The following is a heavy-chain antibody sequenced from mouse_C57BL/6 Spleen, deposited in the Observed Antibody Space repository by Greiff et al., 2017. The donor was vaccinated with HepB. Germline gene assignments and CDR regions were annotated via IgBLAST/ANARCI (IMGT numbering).Heavy chain of an antibody. D-gene: IGHD2-2*01. CDR2: IYPGSGST. CDR3: ARGGEGYDEAMDY. V-gene: IGHV1-55*01. Sequence: QVQLQQSGAELVKPGASVKMSCKASGYTFTSYWITWVKQRPGQGLEWIGDIYPGSGSTNYNEKFKSKATLTVDTSSSTAYMQLSSLTSEDSAVYYCARGGEGYDEAMDYWGQGTSVTVSS. J-gene: IGHJ4*01. CDR1: GYTFTSYW.